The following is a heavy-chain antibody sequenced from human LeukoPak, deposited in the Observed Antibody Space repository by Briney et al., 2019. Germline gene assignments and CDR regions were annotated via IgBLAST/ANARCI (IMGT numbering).Heavy chain of an antibody. D-gene: IGHD6-13*01. CDR2: LYYGGST. CDR1: GGSISNYY. Sequence: TSETLSLTCTVSGGSISNYYWSWIRQPPGKGLEWLGCLYYGGSTNYNPSLKSRVTISVDTSKNQFSLNLSSVTAADTAVYYCARGFVAAAGTGWYFDLWGRGTLVTVSS. J-gene: IGHJ2*01. V-gene: IGHV4-59*01. CDR3: ARGFVAAAGTGWYFDL.